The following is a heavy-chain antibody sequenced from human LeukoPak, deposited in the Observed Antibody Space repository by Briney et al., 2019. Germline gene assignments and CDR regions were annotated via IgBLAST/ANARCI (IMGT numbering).Heavy chain of an antibody. CDR3: ARDPSYYDILTGYSRPNPFDY. CDR2: ISAYNGNT. D-gene: IGHD3-9*01. CDR1: GYTFTSYG. V-gene: IGHV1-18*01. J-gene: IGHJ4*02. Sequence: ASVKVSCKASGYTFTSYGIIWVRQAPGQGLEWMGWISAYNGNTNYAQKLQGRVTMTTDTSTSTAYMELRSLRSDDTAVYYCARDPSYYDILTGYSRPNPFDYWGQGTLVTVSS.